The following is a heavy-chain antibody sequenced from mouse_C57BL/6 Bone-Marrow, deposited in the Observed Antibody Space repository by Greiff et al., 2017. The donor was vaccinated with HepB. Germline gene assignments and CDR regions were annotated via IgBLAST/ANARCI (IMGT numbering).Heavy chain of an antibody. V-gene: IGHV14-3*01. D-gene: IGHD2-4*01. CDR2: IDPANGNT. CDR3: ARGIYYDYDEYFDV. CDR1: GFNIKNTY. Sequence: EVKLLESVAELVRPGASVKLSCTASGFNIKNTYMHWVKQRPEQGLEWIGRIDPANGNTKYAPKFQGKATITADTSSNTAYLQLSSLTSEDTAIYYCARGIYYDYDEYFDVWGTGTTVTVSS. J-gene: IGHJ1*03.